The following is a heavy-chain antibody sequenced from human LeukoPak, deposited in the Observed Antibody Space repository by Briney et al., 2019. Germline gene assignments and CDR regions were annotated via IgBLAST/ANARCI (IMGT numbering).Heavy chain of an antibody. CDR3: ARLSYGSGSYYTDY. CDR1: GFTFSNYW. V-gene: IGHV3-74*01. D-gene: IGHD3-10*01. J-gene: IGHJ4*02. CDR2: INSDGSST. Sequence: PGGSLRLSCTTSGFTFSNYWMHWVRQAPGKGLVWVSRINSDGSSTTYADSVKGRFTISRDNAKNTLYLQMNGLRAEDTAVYYCARLSYGSGSYYTDYWGQGTLVTVSS.